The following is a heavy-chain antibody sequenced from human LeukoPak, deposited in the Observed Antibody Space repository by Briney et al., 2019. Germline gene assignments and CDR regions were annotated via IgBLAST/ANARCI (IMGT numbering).Heavy chain of an antibody. D-gene: IGHD2-2*01. J-gene: IGHJ5*02. V-gene: IGHV1-8*01. CDR3: ARGYCSSTSCSNWFDP. CDR2: MNPNSGNT. Sequence: GASVEVSCKASGYTFTSYDINWVRQATGQGLEWMGWMNPNSGNTGYAQKFQGRVTMTRNTSISTAYMELSSLRSEDTAVYYCARGYCSSTSCSNWFDPWGQGTLVTVSS. CDR1: GYTFTSYD.